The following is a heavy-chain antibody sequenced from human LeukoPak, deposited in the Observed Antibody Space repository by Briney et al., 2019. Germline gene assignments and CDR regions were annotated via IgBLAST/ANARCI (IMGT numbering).Heavy chain of an antibody. CDR3: SVALWSFYSFDY. CDR1: GFTFSSYA. D-gene: IGHD6-19*01. CDR2: ISVSGDST. J-gene: IGHJ4*02. Sequence: GGSLRLSCVASGFTFSSYAMSWVRQAPGKGLEWVSCISVSGDSTYYADSAKGRFTISRDNSKNTLYLQMNSLRAEDTAVYYCSVALWSFYSFDYWGQGTLVTVYS. V-gene: IGHV3-23*01.